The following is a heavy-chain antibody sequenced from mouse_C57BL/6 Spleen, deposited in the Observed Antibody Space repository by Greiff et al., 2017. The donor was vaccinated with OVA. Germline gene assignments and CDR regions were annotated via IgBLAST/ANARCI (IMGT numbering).Heavy chain of an antibody. CDR3: ARRGDYAMDY. CDR2: IHPNSGST. Sequence: VQLQQPGAELVKPGASVKLSCKASGYTFTSYWMPWVKQRPGQGLEWIGMIHPNSGSTNYNEKFKSKATLTVDKSSSTAYMQLSSLTSEDSAVYYCARRGDYAMDYWGQGTSVTVSS. J-gene: IGHJ4*01. CDR1: GYTFTSYW. V-gene: IGHV1-64*01.